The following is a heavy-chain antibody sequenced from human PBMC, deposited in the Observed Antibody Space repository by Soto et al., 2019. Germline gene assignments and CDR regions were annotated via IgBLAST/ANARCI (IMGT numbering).Heavy chain of an antibody. CDR3: ARSSSGCSSTSCPAYDY. Sequence: ESGGGLVQPGGSLRLSCAASGFTVSSNYMSWVRQAPGKGLEWVSVIYSGGSTYYADSVKGRFTISRDNSKNTLYLQMNSLRAEDTAVYYCARSSSGCSSTSCPAYDYWGQGTLVTVSS. CDR1: GFTVSSNY. CDR2: IYSGGST. J-gene: IGHJ4*02. V-gene: IGHV3-66*01. D-gene: IGHD2-2*01.